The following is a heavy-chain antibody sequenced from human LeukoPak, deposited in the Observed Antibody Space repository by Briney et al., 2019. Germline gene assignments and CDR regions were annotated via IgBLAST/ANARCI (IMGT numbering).Heavy chain of an antibody. CDR1: SGSVRSNYYS. CDR3: VRRLRMGAAEWFDP. J-gene: IGHJ5*02. CDR2: LDDSGNT. D-gene: IGHD2-15*01. Sequence: KPSETLSLTCSVSSGSVRSNYYSWAWIRQAPGKGLEWVGGLDDSGNTYYNPSLKSRLTMSVDTSKNHFSLNLKSVAAADTSVYYCVRRLRMGAAEWFDPWGQGIMVTVSS. V-gene: IGHV4-39*02.